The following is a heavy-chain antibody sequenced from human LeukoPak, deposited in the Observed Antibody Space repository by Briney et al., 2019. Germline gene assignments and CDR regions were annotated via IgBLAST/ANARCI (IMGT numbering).Heavy chain of an antibody. D-gene: IGHD3-22*01. CDR2: IYHSGST. Sequence: SSETLSLTCTVSGYSISSGYYWGWIRQPPGKGLEWIGSIYHSGSTYYNPSLKSRVTISVDTSKNQFSLKLSSGTAADTAVYYCARATYYYDSSGYWTLEFDFDIWGQGTMVTVSS. CDR1: GYSISSGYY. CDR3: ARATYYYDSSGYWTLEFDFDI. V-gene: IGHV4-38-2*02. J-gene: IGHJ3*02.